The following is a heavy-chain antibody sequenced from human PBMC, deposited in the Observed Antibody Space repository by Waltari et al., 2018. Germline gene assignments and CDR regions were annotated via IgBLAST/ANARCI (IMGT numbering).Heavy chain of an antibody. CDR1: GGSLSSSPYY. CDR2: IYYTGST. Sequence: QLQLQESGPGLVKPSETLSLTCTVSGGSLSSSPYYWGWLRQSPGKGLEWIGNIYYTGSTYYNPTLKSRVTISGDMSKNQFSLKLSSVTAADTAVYYCARHWKKSGYRFDPWGRGTLVTVSS. D-gene: IGHD5-12*01. V-gene: IGHV4-39*01. CDR3: ARHWKKSGYRFDP. J-gene: IGHJ5*02.